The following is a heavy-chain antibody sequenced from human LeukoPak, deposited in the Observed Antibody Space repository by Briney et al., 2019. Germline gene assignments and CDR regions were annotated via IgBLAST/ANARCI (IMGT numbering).Heavy chain of an antibody. D-gene: IGHD3-22*01. Sequence: SETLSLTCTVSGGSISSGDYYWSWIRQPPGKGLEWIGYIYYSGSTYYNPSLKSRVTISVDTSKNQFSLKLRSVTAVDTAVSSCARFYYDSSGYYPDYFDYWGQGTLVTVSS. CDR1: GGSISSGDYY. CDR3: ARFYYDSSGYYPDYFDY. CDR2: IYYSGST. J-gene: IGHJ4*02. V-gene: IGHV4-30-4*01.